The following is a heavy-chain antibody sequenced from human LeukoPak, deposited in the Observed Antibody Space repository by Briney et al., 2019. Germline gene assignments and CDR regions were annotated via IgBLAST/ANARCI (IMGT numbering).Heavy chain of an antibody. Sequence: SETLSLTCSISRDSITTNSYWWGWIRQSPGKGLEWIGSIYSSGNSYYNPSLKTRATISPDTSKNQYSLRLTSVTAADTDIYYCARRGIWDLQIGNWFDPWGQGILVIVSS. CDR2: IYSSGNS. D-gene: IGHD3-16*01. V-gene: IGHV4-39*01. CDR3: ARRGIWDLQIGNWFDP. J-gene: IGHJ5*02. CDR1: RDSITTNSYW.